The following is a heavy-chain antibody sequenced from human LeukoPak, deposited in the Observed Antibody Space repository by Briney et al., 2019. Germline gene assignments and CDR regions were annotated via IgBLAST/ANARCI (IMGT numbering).Heavy chain of an antibody. CDR2: INAYGGNT. D-gene: IGHD2/OR15-2a*01. J-gene: IGHJ4*02. V-gene: IGHV3-23*01. CDR1: GFTFNTYA. CDR3: ARILSGFGSDY. Sequence: GGSLRLSCAASGFTFNTYAMTWVRQAPGKGLEWVSSINAYGGNTYYVDSVKGRFTISRDNSNNTLYLQMHSLRVEDTAVYYCARILSGFGSDYWGQGTLVTVSS.